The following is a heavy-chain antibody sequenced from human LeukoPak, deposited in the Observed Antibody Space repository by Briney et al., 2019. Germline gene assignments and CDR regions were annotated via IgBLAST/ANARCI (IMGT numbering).Heavy chain of an antibody. CDR2: ISSSSSYI. Sequence: PGKSLRLSCVSSGFTFSSYSMNWVRQAPGKGLEWVSSISSSSSYIYYADSVKGRFTISRDNAKNSLYLQMNSLRAEDTAVYYCARDPLMGAAEDIVVVPAAATPLDYWGQGTLVTVSS. D-gene: IGHD2-2*01. J-gene: IGHJ4*02. V-gene: IGHV3-21*01. CDR1: GFTFSSYS. CDR3: ARDPLMGAAEDIVVVPAAATPLDY.